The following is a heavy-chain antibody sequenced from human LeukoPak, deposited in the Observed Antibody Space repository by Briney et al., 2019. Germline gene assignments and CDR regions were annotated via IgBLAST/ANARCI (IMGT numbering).Heavy chain of an antibody. D-gene: IGHD2-15*01. CDR2: INPNSGGT. J-gene: IGHJ5*02. CDR1: GYTFTGYY. V-gene: IGHV1-2*02. Sequence: ASVKVSCKASGYTFTGYYMHWVRQAPGQGLEWMGWINPNSGGTNYAQKFQGRVTMTRDTSISTAYMELSRLRSDDTAVYYCARPQPGYCSGGSCPPDWSDPWGQGTLVTVSS. CDR3: ARPQPGYCSGGSCPPDWSDP.